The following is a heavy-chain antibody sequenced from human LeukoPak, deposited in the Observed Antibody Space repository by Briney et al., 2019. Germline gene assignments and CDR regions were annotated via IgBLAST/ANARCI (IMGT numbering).Heavy chain of an antibody. V-gene: IGHV3-23*01. CDR2: ISGSGGST. Sequence: GGSLRLSCAASGFTFSSYGMSWVRQAPGKGLEWVADISGSGGSTYYADSVKGRFTISRDNSKNTLYLQMNSLRAEDTAVYYWAIALPGAGAGTRDYGGQGTLVTVSS. D-gene: IGHD3-10*01. CDR3: AIALPGAGAGTRDY. J-gene: IGHJ4*02. CDR1: GFTFSSYG.